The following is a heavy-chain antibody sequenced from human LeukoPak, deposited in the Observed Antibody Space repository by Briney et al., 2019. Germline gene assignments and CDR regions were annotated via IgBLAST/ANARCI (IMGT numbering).Heavy chain of an antibody. D-gene: IGHD2-2*01. V-gene: IGHV3-66*01. J-gene: IGHJ4*02. CDR2: IYSGGST. CDR3: ASDSGAAAGYDY. Sequence: PGGSLRLSCAASGITFSRFWMSWVRQAPGTGLEWVSVIYSGGSTYYADSVKGRFTISRDNSKNTLYLQMNSLRAEDTAVYYCASDSGAAAGYDYWGQGTLVTVSS. CDR1: GITFSRFW.